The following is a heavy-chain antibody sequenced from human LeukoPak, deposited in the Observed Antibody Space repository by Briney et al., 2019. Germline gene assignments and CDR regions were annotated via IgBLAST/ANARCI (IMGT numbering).Heavy chain of an antibody. V-gene: IGHV4-34*01. CDR2: INDSGRI. CDR1: GGSFSNYY. J-gene: IGHJ6*03. CDR3: ARRWNYGRNYYIDV. D-gene: IGHD1-7*01. Sequence: SSETLSLTCAVYGGSFSNYYWRWIRQPPGKGLEWIGEINDSGRINYNPSLMSRVTVSVDTSKNQFSLRLTSVTATDTAVYYCARRWNYGRNYYIDVWGNGATVSVSS.